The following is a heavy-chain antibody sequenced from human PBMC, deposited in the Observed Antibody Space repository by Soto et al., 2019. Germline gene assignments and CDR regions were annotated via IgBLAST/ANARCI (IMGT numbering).Heavy chain of an antibody. D-gene: IGHD1-26*01. CDR3: ARRYGSAIDY. CDR2: IYYSGST. Sequence: QVQLQESGPGLVKPSETLSLTCTVSGGTISSWYWSWIRQPPGKGLEWIGYIYYSGSTNCNPSLKRRLTISVDTSKIQFSLKLSSVTAADTAVSYCARRYGSAIDYWGQGTLVTVSS. V-gene: IGHV4-59*08. J-gene: IGHJ4*02. CDR1: GGTISSWY.